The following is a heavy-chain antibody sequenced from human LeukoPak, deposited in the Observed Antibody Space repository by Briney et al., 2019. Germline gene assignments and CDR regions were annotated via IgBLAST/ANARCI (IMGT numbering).Heavy chain of an antibody. CDR1: GYTFPSYY. CDR3: ARSKMATTDDAFDI. Sequence: VKVSFKASGYTFPSYYMHWVRQAPGQGIGWMGILNPSGGSTSYAQKFQGRVTMTSDTSTSTVYMELSSLRSEDTAVYYCARSKMATTDDAFDIWGQGTMVTVSS. V-gene: IGHV1-46*01. D-gene: IGHD5-12*01. CDR2: LNPSGGST. J-gene: IGHJ3*02.